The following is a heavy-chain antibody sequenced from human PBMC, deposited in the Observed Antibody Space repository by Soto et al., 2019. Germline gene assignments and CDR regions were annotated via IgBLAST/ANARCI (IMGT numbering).Heavy chain of an antibody. D-gene: IGHD3-10*01. J-gene: IGHJ4*02. CDR2: INHSGST. V-gene: IGHV4-34*01. CDR3: ARVPTMVRGIISGDDYFDY. Sequence: SETLSLTCAVYGGSFSGYYWSWIRQPPGKGLEWIGEINHSGSTNYNPSLKSRVIISVDTSKNQFSLKLSSVTAADTAVYYCARVPTMVRGIISGDDYFDYWGQGTLVTVSS. CDR1: GGSFSGYY.